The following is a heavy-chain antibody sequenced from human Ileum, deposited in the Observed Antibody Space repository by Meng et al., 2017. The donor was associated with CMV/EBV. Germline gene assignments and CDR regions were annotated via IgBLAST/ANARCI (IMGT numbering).Heavy chain of an antibody. CDR1: GFSFSTFT. Sequence: GESLKISCAASGFSFSTFTMGWVRQAPGKGLEWVSTFDVNGGGATCYTDSVKGRFTISRDTSENTLYLQMNSLRVDDTALYYCAKGVTSCSPYRAFDLLGQGTKVTISS. J-gene: IGHJ3*01. CDR3: AKGVTSCSPYRAFDL. D-gene: IGHD3-10*02. CDR2: FDVNGGGAT. V-gene: IGHV3-23*01.